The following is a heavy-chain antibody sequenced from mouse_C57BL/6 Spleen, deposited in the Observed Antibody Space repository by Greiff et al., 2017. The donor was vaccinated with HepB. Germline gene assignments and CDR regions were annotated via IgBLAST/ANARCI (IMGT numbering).Heavy chain of an antibody. J-gene: IGHJ3*01. D-gene: IGHD1-1*01. V-gene: IGHV5-17*01. CDR1: GFTFSDYG. Sequence: EVKVVESGGGLVKPGGSLKLSCAASGFTFSDYGMHWVRQAPEKGLEWVAYISSGSSTIYYADTVKGRFTISRDNAKNTLFLQMTSLRSEDAAMYYCARQDYGSSPFAYWGQGTLVTVSA. CDR3: ARQDYGSSPFAY. CDR2: ISSGSSTI.